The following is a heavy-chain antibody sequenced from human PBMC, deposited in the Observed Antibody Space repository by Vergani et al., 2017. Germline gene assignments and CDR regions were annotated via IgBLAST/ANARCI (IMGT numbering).Heavy chain of an antibody. V-gene: IGHV1-69*01. CDR2: IIPIFGTA. Sequence: QVQLVQSGAEVKKPGSSVKVSCKASGGTFSSYAISWVRQAPGQGLEWMGGIIPIFGTANYAQKFQGRVTITADESTSTAYMELSSLRSEDTAVYYCASSMVRGVTRPLRYNWSDPWGQGTLVTVSS. CDR3: ASSMVRGVTRPLRYNWSDP. CDR1: GGTFSSYA. D-gene: IGHD3-10*01. J-gene: IGHJ5*02.